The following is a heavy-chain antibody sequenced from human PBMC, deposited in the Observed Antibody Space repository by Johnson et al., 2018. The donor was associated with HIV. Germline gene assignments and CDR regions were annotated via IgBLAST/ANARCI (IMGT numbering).Heavy chain of an antibody. CDR3: ARSYNWNDGLDAFDI. D-gene: IGHD1-20*01. CDR1: GFTFSRKA. V-gene: IGHV3-30*14. CDR2: ISYDGSNK. J-gene: IGHJ3*02. Sequence: QMQLVESGGGGVQPGGSLRLSCAASGFTFSRKAMHWVRHTPGKGLEWVAVISYDGSNKYYADSVKGRFTISRDNAKNSLYLQMNSLRAGDTAVYNCARSYNWNDGLDAFDIWGQGTMVTVSS.